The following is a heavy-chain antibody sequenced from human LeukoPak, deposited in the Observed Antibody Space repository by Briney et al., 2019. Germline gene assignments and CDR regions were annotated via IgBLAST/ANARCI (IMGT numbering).Heavy chain of an antibody. CDR1: GSTFSSYG. CDR2: IWYDGSNK. Sequence: PGRSLRLSCAASGSTFSSYGMHWVRKAPGKGLEWVAVIWYDGSNKYYADSVKGRFPISRDNSKNTLYLQMNSLRAEDTAVYYCARVSLLWFGNDAFDIWGQGTMVTVSS. J-gene: IGHJ3*02. D-gene: IGHD3-10*01. V-gene: IGHV3-33*01. CDR3: ARVSLLWFGNDAFDI.